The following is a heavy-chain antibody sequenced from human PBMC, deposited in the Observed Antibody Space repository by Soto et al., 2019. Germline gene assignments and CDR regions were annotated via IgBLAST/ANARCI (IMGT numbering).Heavy chain of an antibody. CDR3: ARGSFYSSSSWFDP. V-gene: IGHV4-31*03. CDR1: GGSISSGGYY. J-gene: IGHJ5*02. CDR2: IYYSGRT. D-gene: IGHD6-6*01. Sequence: SETLSLTCTVSGGSISSGGYYWGWIRQHPGKGLEWIGYIYYSGRTYYNPSLHSRVSIAVDTTEDQFSLKLTPVTAADTSVYYCARGSFYSSSSWFDPWGRGTLVTVSS.